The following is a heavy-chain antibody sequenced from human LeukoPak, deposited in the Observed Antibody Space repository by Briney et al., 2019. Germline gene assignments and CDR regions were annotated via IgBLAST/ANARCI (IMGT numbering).Heavy chain of an antibody. J-gene: IGHJ4*02. D-gene: IGHD2-21*02. CDR1: GFTFSSYA. CDR3: ARRFYCGGDCASPAYYFDY. CDR2: ISGSGGST. Sequence: GRSLRLSCAASGFTFSSYAMHWVRQAPGKGLEWVSAISGSGGSTYYADSVKGRFTISRDNSKNTLYLQMNSLRAEDTAVYYCARRFYCGGDCASPAYYFDYWGQGTLVTVSS. V-gene: IGHV3-23*01.